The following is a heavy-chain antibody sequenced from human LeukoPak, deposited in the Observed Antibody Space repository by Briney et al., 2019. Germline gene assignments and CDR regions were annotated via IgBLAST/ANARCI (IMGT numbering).Heavy chain of an antibody. CDR2: IVVGSGNT. D-gene: IGHD6-19*01. V-gene: IGHV1-58*02. CDR3: AADSSGWYGPFDY. J-gene: IGHJ4*02. CDR1: GFTFTSSA. Sequence: SVKVSCKASGFTFTSSAMQWVRQARGQRLEWIGWIVVGSGNTNYAQKFQERVTITRDMSTSTAYMELSSLRSEDTAVYYCAADSSGWYGPFDYWRQGTLVTVSS.